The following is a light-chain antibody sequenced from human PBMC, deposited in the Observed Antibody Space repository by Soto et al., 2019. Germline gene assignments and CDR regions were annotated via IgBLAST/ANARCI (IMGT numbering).Light chain of an antibody. CDR2: AAS. CDR1: QSISSY. Sequence: DIQMTQSPSSLSASVGDRVTITCRASQSISSYLNWYQQKPGKAPKLLIYAASSLQSGVPLRFSGSGSGKDFTLSISSLQPEDFATYDCQQSYSTLGTFGQGTKLEIK. J-gene: IGKJ2*01. V-gene: IGKV1-39*01. CDR3: QQSYSTLGT.